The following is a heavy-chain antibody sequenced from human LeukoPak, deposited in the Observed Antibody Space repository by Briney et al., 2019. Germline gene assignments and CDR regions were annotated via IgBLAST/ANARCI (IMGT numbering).Heavy chain of an antibody. V-gene: IGHV3-30*04. D-gene: IGHD4-17*01. CDR1: GFTFSSYA. CDR2: ISYDGSNK. Sequence: GGSLRLSCAASGFTFSSYAMHWVRQAPGKGLEWVAVISYDGSNKYYADSVKGRFTISRDNAKNSLYLQMNSLRDEDTAVYYCARGPLYGDYSRLDFDYWGQGTLVTVSS. CDR3: ARGPLYGDYSRLDFDY. J-gene: IGHJ4*02.